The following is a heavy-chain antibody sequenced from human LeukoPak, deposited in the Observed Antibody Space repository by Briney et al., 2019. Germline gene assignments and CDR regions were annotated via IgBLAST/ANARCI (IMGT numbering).Heavy chain of an antibody. CDR3: AKGPSETAMATAFDY. CDR2: IRYDGSNK. D-gene: IGHD5-18*01. V-gene: IGHV3-30*02. Sequence: PGGALRLSCAASEFSFSSYGMHWVRQSPGKGLEWVAVIRYDGSNKYYADSVKGRFTISRDNSKNTLYLQMNSLRAEDTALYYCAKGPSETAMATAFDYWGQGTLVTVTS. J-gene: IGHJ4*02. CDR1: EFSFSSYG.